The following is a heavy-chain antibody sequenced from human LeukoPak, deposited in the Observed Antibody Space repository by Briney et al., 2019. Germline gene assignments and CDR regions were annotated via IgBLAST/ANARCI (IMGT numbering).Heavy chain of an antibody. V-gene: IGHV3-23*01. Sequence: PGGSLRLSCAASGFTFSSHGMHWVRQAPGKGLEWVSAISGSGGSTYYTDSVKGRFTISRDNSKNTLYLQMNSLRAEDTAVYYCTAAGGVYWGQGTLVTVSS. CDR2: ISGSGGST. CDR1: GFTFSSHG. J-gene: IGHJ4*02. CDR3: TAAGGVY. D-gene: IGHD6-13*01.